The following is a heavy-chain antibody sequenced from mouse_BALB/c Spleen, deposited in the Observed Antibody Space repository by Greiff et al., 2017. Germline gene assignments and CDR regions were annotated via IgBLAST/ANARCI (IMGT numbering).Heavy chain of an antibody. V-gene: IGHV3-2*02. J-gene: IGHJ2*01. CDR1: GYSITSDYA. CDR2: ISYSGST. D-gene: IGHD3-3*01. CDR3: AREGTEGSY. Sequence: EVKLMESGPGLVKPSQSLSLTCTVTGYSITSDYAWNWIRQFPGNKLEWMGYISYSGSTSYNPSLKSRISITRDTSKNQFFLQLNSVTTEDTATYYCAREGTEGSYWGQGTTLTVSS.